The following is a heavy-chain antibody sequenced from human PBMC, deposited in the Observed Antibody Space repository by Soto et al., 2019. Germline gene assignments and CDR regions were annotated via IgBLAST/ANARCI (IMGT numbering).Heavy chain of an antibody. D-gene: IGHD3-10*01. CDR1: GFTFGTTD. V-gene: IGHV3-23*01. Sequence: GGSLRLSCAASGFTFGTTDMSWVRQAPGEGLEWVSTIDGSGGITYYADSVKGRFTISRDNSRNTVYLQMNSLRGDDTALHYCVKNSGWFNTWGQGALVTVSS. J-gene: IGHJ5*02. CDR2: IDGSGGIT. CDR3: VKNSGWFNT.